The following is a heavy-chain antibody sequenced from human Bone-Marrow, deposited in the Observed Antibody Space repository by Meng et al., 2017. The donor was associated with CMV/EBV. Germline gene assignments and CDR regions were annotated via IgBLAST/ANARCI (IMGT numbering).Heavy chain of an antibody. Sequence: KASRYTFTGYYMHWVRQAPGQGLEWVGWINPDTGGANYAQNLQDRVTLTRDTSINTAYMQLSSLRSDDTAVYYCARVGASRSYFYDYWGQGTLVTVSS. CDR3: ARVGASRSYFYDY. CDR1: RYTFTGYY. J-gene: IGHJ4*02. CDR2: INPDTGGA. V-gene: IGHV1-2*02. D-gene: IGHD4/OR15-4a*01.